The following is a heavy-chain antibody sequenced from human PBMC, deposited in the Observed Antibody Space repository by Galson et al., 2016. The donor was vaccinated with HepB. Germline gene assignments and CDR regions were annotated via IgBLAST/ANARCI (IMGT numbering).Heavy chain of an antibody. CDR3: ARDGCLYAMDV. Sequence: SLRLSCAASGFSFSNYWMSWVRQAPGKGPEWVANIKGGGGGKYYVDSVKGRFTISRDNAKNSLDLQMNSLRAEDTAVYYCARDGCLYAMDVWGQGAAVTVAS. J-gene: IGHJ6*02. D-gene: IGHD4/OR15-4a*01. CDR2: IKGGGGGK. V-gene: IGHV3-7*03. CDR1: GFSFSNYW.